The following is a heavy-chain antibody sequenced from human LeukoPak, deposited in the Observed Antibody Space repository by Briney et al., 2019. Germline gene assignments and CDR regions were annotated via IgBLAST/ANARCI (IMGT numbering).Heavy chain of an antibody. Sequence: SETLSLTCSVSGGSITVYYWNWIRQSPGKGLEWIGSISYSGSTNYNPSLKSRVTISIDTSKNRFSLKVSSVIAADTAVYYCARDSAYQLGGFDYWGQGTLVTVSS. V-gene: IGHV4-59*12. CDR1: GGSITVYY. CDR2: ISYSGST. J-gene: IGHJ4*02. CDR3: ARDSAYQLGGFDY. D-gene: IGHD2-2*01.